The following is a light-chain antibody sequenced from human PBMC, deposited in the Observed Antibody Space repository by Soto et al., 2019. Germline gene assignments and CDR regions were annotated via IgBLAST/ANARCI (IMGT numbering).Light chain of an antibody. Sequence: DIQMTQSPSSLYASVGDRVTITCRASQSISTSLNWYHQKPGKAPDLLIYGASSLQSGVTSRFTGSGSGTDFTLTIIDLQPEDFATYYCQQNYSIPITFGQGTRREIK. CDR2: GAS. CDR3: QQNYSIPIT. J-gene: IGKJ5*01. CDR1: QSISTS. V-gene: IGKV1-39*01.